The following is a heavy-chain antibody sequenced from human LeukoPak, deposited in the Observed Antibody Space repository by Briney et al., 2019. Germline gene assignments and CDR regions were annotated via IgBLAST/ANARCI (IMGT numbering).Heavy chain of an antibody. Sequence: GGSLRLSYAASGFTFSDYALSWVRQAPGKRLEWVSAISASGGSTYYADSVKGRFIISRDNSRNTLYLQMNSLRAEDTAVYYCAKDPTGYGDYFDYWGQGTLVTVSS. D-gene: IGHD4-17*01. CDR3: AKDPTGYGDYFDY. V-gene: IGHV3-23*01. CDR1: GFTFSDYA. J-gene: IGHJ4*02. CDR2: ISASGGST.